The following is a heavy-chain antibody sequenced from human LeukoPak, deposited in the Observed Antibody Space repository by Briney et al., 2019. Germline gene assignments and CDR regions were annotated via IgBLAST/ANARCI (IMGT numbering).Heavy chain of an antibody. CDR3: ARGASCGSGSYWSDY. CDR2: ISSNSDYI. D-gene: IGHD3-10*01. CDR1: GFTFSSYH. J-gene: IGHJ4*02. Sequence: NTGGSLRLSCAASGFTFSSYHINWVRQAPGKGLEWVSSISSNSDYIYYADSVKGRFTISRDNAKNSLYLQMNSLRAEDTAVYYCARGASCGSGSYWSDYWGQGTLVTVSS. V-gene: IGHV3-21*01.